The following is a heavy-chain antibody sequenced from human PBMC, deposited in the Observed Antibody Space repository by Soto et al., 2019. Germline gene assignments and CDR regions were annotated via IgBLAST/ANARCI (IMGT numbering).Heavy chain of an antibody. Sequence: QVQLVQSGAEVKKPGSSVKVSCKASGGTFSSYAISWVRQAPGQGLEWMGGIIPIFGTANYAQEFQGRVTITADESTSTAYMELRRLRPEDTAVYYCAGDIGCSGGSCSAPDYYYYYYGMDVWGQGTTVTVSS. V-gene: IGHV1-69*01. CDR3: AGDIGCSGGSCSAPDYYYYYYGMDV. CDR1: GGTFSSYA. D-gene: IGHD2-15*01. CDR2: IIPIFGTA. J-gene: IGHJ6*02.